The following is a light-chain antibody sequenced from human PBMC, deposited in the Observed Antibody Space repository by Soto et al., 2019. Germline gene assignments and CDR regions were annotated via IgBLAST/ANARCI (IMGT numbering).Light chain of an antibody. Sequence: SALTRPPSASGSPGQSVTISSTGTSSDVVGYNYVSWYQQYPGRAPKLMIYEVTKRPSGVPDRLSGSKSGNTASLTVPGLQAEDEADYYCSSYAASNNFYFVFGGGTKVTVL. CDR2: EVT. CDR1: SSDVVGYNY. J-gene: IGLJ3*02. CDR3: SSYAASNNFYFV. V-gene: IGLV2-8*01.